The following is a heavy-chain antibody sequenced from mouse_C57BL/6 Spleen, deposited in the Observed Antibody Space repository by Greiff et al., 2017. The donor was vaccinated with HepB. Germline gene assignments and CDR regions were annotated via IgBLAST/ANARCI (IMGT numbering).Heavy chain of an antibody. Sequence: VQLQQSGPELVKPGASVKISCKASGYAFSSSWMNWVKQRPGKGLEWIGRIYPGDGDTNYNGKFKGKATLTADKSSSTAYMQLSSLTSEDSAVYFCARGDDDDQAWFAYWGQGTLVTVSA. J-gene: IGHJ3*01. CDR1: GYAFSSSW. D-gene: IGHD2-4*01. V-gene: IGHV1-82*01. CDR3: ARGDDDDQAWFAY. CDR2: IYPGDGDT.